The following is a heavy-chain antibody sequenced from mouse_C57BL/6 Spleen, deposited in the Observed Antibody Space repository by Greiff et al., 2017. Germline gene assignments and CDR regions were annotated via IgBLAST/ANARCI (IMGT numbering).Heavy chain of an antibody. CDR2: IRNKANGYTT. D-gene: IGHD6-1*01. J-gene: IGHJ4*01. Sequence: EVMLVESGGGLVQPGGSLSLSCAASGFTFTDYYMSWVRQPPGKALEWLGFIRNKANGYTTEYSASVKGRFTISRDNSQSILYLQMNALRAEDSATYYCARGLATAMDYWGQGTSVTVSS. V-gene: IGHV7-3*01. CDR3: ARGLATAMDY. CDR1: GFTFTDYY.